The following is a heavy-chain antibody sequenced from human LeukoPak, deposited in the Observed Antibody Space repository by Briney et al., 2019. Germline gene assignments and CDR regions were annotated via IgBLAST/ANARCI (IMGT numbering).Heavy chain of an antibody. Sequence: GGSLRLSCAASGFTFSSYAMSWVRQAPGKGLEWVSAISGSGGSTYYADSVKGRFTTSRDNAKNSLYLQMNSLRVEDTAVYYCTREDSGSYVGYWGQGILVTVSS. CDR1: GFTFSSYA. J-gene: IGHJ4*02. D-gene: IGHD1-26*01. CDR3: TREDSGSYVGY. CDR2: ISGSGGST. V-gene: IGHV3-23*01.